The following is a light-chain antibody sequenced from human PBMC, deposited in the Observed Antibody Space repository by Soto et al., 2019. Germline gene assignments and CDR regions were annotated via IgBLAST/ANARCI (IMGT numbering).Light chain of an antibody. Sequence: DIVMTQSPDSLAVSLGERATINCKSSQSVLYSSNNKNHLAWYQQKPGQPPKLLIYWASTRESGVPDRFSGSGSGTDFTLTISSLQAEDVAVYYCQQYYSTPRTFGKGTKVEIK. V-gene: IGKV4-1*01. CDR2: WAS. J-gene: IGKJ1*01. CDR3: QQYYSTPRT. CDR1: QSVLYSSNNKNH.